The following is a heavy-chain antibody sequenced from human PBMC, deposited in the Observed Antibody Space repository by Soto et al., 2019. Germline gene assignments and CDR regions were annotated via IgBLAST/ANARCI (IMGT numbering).Heavy chain of an antibody. CDR2: IHSGGPT. D-gene: IGHD2-15*01. CDR1: GFTVSSKY. J-gene: IGHJ6*04. V-gene: IGHV3-66*01. Sequence: EVQLVESGGGLVQPGGSLRLSCAASGFTVSSKYMSWVRQAPGKGLEWVSLIHSGGPTYYADSVKGRFTISRDTSENTVLLQMASLRAEDTAVYYCAREDVLCDGGRCSGVPLAVWGTGTTVTVSS. CDR3: AREDVLCDGGRCSGVPLAV.